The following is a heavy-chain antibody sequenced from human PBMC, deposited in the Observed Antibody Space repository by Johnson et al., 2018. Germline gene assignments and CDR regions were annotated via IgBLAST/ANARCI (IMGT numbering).Heavy chain of an antibody. CDR1: GFTFSSYA. D-gene: IGHD5-18*01. V-gene: IGHV3-30-3*01. J-gene: IGHJ6*03. CDR3: ARPLKDTAMDYYYYYYMDV. Sequence: QVQLVQSGGGVVQXGRSLRLSCAASGFTFSSYAMHWVRQAPGKGLEWVAVISYDGSNKYYADSVKGRFTISRDNSKKTLYLQMNSRRAEDTAVYYCARPLKDTAMDYYYYYYMDVWGKGTTVTVSS. CDR2: ISYDGSNK.